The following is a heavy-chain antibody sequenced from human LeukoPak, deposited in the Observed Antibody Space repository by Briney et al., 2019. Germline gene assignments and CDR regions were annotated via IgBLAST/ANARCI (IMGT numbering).Heavy chain of an antibody. J-gene: IGHJ6*03. CDR1: GGSISGYY. CDR3: ARAVSWTDYYYYMDV. V-gene: IGHV4-59*01. CDR2: IYYSGST. D-gene: IGHD6-13*01. Sequence: PSETLSLTCTVSGGSISGYYWSWIRQPPGKGLEWIGYIYYSGSTNYNPSLKSRVTISVDTSKNQFSLKLSSVTAADTAVYYCARAVSWTDYYYYMDVWGKGTTVTVSS.